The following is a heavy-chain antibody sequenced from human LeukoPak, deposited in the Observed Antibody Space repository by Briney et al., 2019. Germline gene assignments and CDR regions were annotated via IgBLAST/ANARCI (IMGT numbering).Heavy chain of an antibody. V-gene: IGHV4-59*08. CDR1: GRSISSYY. J-gene: IGHJ4*02. CDR2: IYYTGGT. D-gene: IGHD3-10*01. CDR3: ARHSQGTTVRGSAEFEY. Sequence: SETLSLTCTVSGRSISSYYWRWVRHPPGKGLEWVGYIYYTGGTNYNPSLKSRVTLSVDKSKNQLSLKPSSATAADTAVYYCARHSQGTTVRGSAEFEYWGQGTLVTVPP.